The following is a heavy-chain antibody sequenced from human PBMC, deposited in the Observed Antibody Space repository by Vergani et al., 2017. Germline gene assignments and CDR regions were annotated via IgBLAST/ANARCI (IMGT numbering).Heavy chain of an antibody. Sequence: EVALVQSGPEMRKPGEFLKISCKGSEYSFGNYWIGWVRQMPGKGLEWMGIIYPADSDTRYSPSFQGQVTISADKSISTAFLQWDSLKASDTALYYCARHTTYTDSWGQGTLVTVSS. CDR2: IYPADSDT. CDR1: EYSFGNYW. CDR3: ARHTTYTDS. V-gene: IGHV5-51*01. D-gene: IGHD1-1*01. J-gene: IGHJ4*02.